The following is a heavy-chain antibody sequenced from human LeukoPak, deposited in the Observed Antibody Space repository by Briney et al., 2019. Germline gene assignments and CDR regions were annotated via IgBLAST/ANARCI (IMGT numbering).Heavy chain of an antibody. V-gene: IGHV3-30*02. Sequence: PGGSLRLSCAASGFTFSCYGMHWVRQAPGKGLEWVAFIRYDGSNKYYADSVKGRFTISRDNSKNTLYLQMNSLRAEDTAVYYCAKDPTTVTRGWFDPWGQGTLVTVSS. CDR1: GFTFSCYG. J-gene: IGHJ5*02. CDR3: AKDPTTVTRGWFDP. D-gene: IGHD4-11*01. CDR2: IRYDGSNK.